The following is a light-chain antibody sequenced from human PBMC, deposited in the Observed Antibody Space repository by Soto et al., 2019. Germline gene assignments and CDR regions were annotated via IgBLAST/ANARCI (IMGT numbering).Light chain of an antibody. J-gene: IGKJ1*01. Sequence: DIVMTQSPDSLAVSLGERATINCESSQTILYSSNNNNYLAWYQQKPGQPPKLLIYWASTRESGVPARFSGSGSGTDFTLTISSLQAEDVAVYYCHQYLSAPWTFDQGTKVEIK. CDR2: WAS. CDR3: HQYLSAPWT. CDR1: QTILYSSNNNNY. V-gene: IGKV4-1*01.